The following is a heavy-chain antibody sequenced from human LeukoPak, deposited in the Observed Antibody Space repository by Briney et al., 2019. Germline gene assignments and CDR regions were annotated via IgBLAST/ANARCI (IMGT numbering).Heavy chain of an antibody. V-gene: IGHV3-30*03. CDR1: GFRFNNYD. CDR3: ARSPPRFGMDV. J-gene: IGHJ6*02. Sequence: GRSLRLSCAASGFRFNNYDIQWVRQAPGKGLEWVAIISYDETKVYYADSVKGRFTISRDKSTNTLYLQMNSLRTEDTSVYYCARSPPRFGMDVWGQGTTVTVTS. CDR2: ISYDETKV.